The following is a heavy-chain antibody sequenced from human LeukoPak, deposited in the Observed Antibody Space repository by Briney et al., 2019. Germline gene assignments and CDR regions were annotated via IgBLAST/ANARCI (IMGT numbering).Heavy chain of an antibody. D-gene: IGHD5-24*01. CDR2: IYTSGST. V-gene: IGHV4-61*02. Sequence: PSETLSLTCTVSGGSISSGSYYWSWIRQPPGKGLEWIGRIYTSGSTNYNPSLKSRVTISVDTSKNQFSLKLSSVTAADTAVYYCARGQEFEMATISWGQGTLVTVSS. J-gene: IGHJ5*02. CDR3: ARGQEFEMATIS. CDR1: GGSISSGSYY.